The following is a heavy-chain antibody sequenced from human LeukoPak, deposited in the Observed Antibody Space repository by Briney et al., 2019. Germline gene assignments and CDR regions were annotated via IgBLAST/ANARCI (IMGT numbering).Heavy chain of an antibody. Sequence: SETLSLTCTVSGGSISSYYWGWIRQPPGKGLEFIGTIYYSGSTYYNPSLKSRVTISVDTSKNQFSLKLSSVTAADTAMYYCARDFSTAFFDHWGQGTLVTVSS. J-gene: IGHJ4*02. CDR1: GGSISSYY. CDR3: ARDFSTAFFDH. D-gene: IGHD2-21*02. V-gene: IGHV4-39*07. CDR2: IYYSGST.